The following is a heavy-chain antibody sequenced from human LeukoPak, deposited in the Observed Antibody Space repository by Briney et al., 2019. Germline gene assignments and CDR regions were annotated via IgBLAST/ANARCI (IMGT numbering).Heavy chain of an antibody. J-gene: IGHJ6*03. D-gene: IGHD6-19*01. CDR1: GYTFTSYG. CDR2: ISAYNGNT. V-gene: IGHV1-18*01. Sequence: ASVKVSCKASGYTFTSYGISWVRQAPGQGLEWMGWISAYNGNTNYAQKLQGRVTMTTDTSTSTAYMELRSLRSDDTAVYYCARSDHADPNSSGWYFSSRYYYYMDVWGKGTTVTVSS. CDR3: ARSDHADPNSSGWYFSSRYYYYMDV.